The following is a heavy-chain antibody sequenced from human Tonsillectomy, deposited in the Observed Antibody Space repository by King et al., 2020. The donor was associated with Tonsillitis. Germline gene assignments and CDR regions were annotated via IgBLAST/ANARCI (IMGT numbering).Heavy chain of an antibody. V-gene: IGHV2-5*02. CDR2: IYWDDDR. Sequence: TLKESGPTLVKPTQTLTLTCTFSGFSLSTSEVGVGWIRQPPGGALEWLALIYWDDDRRYSPSLKTRLTITKDTSKSQVVLTMTNVDPVDTATYYCALRPDRGNWFDPWGQGTLVTVSS. CDR1: GFSLSTSEVG. J-gene: IGHJ5*02. CDR3: ALRPDRGNWFDP. D-gene: IGHD2-15*01.